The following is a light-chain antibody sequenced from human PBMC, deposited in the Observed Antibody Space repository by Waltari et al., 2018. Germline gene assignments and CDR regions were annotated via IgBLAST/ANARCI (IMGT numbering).Light chain of an antibody. CDR1: PSVLHSSKKNNY. CDR2: WAS. J-gene: IGKJ3*01. CDR3: QQYYTVPFT. V-gene: IGKV4-1*01. Sequence: DIVMTQSPAPLAVSLGGTTTINCKSSPSVLHSSKKNNYLAWYQQKPGQPPKLLIYWASTRESGVPYRFSGSGSETDFTLTSSSLQAEDVAVYYCQQYYTVPFTFGPGTKVDVK.